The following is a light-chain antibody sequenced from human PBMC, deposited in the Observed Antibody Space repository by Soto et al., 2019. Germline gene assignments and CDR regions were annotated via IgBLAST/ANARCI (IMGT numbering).Light chain of an antibody. V-gene: IGKV1-5*03. CDR3: QQYKSLYT. J-gene: IGKJ2*01. Sequence: DIQMTQSPSTLSASVGDRVTITCRASQSISSWLAWYQQKPGKAPKLLIYKASSLESGVPSRFSGSGSGTEFPLTISILQPDDFATYYCQQYKSLYTFGQGTKLEIK. CDR2: KAS. CDR1: QSISSW.